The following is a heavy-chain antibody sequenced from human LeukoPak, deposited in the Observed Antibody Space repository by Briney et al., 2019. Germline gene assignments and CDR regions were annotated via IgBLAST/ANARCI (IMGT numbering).Heavy chain of an antibody. CDR3: ARDVAAPRGVYFDY. CDR2: IYTGGTT. Sequence: PGGSLRLSCAASGFTVSSNSMSWVRQAPGKGLVWVSVIYTGGTTYYADSVKGRFTISRDNSKNTLYLQVNSLRAEDTAVYYCARDVAAPRGVYFDYWGQGTLVTVSS. D-gene: IGHD3-10*01. J-gene: IGHJ4*02. V-gene: IGHV3-66*01. CDR1: GFTVSSNS.